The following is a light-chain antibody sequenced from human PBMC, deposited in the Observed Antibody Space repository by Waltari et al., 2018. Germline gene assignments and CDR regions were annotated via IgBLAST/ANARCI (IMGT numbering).Light chain of an antibody. V-gene: IGKV3-11*01. Sequence: VLTQSPATLSLSPGERATLSCRASQSVDDYMAWYQQKPGQSPRLLIYGASNRATGTPIRFRGSGFGTDFTLTISSLEPDDFAHYYCQQRRNWPPTFGQGTKVEIK. CDR3: QQRRNWPPT. CDR2: GAS. CDR1: QSVDDY. J-gene: IGKJ1*01.